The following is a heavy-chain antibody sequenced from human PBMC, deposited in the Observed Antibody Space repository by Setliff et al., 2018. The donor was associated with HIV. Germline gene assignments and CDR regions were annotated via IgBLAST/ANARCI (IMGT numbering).Heavy chain of an antibody. Sequence: GASVKVSCKASGYTFTSYYIHWVRQAPGQGLEWMGVIHPSGGSTSYAQKFQGRVTMTRDTSTSTVYMELSSLRSEDTAVYYCARVRYCSGGSCYGGEYWFDPWGQGTLVTVSS. D-gene: IGHD2-15*01. V-gene: IGHV1-46*01. CDR3: ARVRYCSGGSCYGGEYWFDP. CDR1: GYTFTSYY. CDR2: IHPSGGST. J-gene: IGHJ5*02.